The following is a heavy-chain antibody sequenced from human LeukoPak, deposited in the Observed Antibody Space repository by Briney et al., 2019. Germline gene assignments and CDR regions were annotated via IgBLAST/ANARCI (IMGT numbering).Heavy chain of an antibody. D-gene: IGHD3-16*01. CDR2: IYSGGST. Sequence: GGSLRLSCAASGFTVSSNYMSWVRQAPGKGLEWVSVIYSGGSTYYADSVKGRFTISRDNSKNTLYLQMNNLRAEDTAVYYCARDRGGSYFDYWGQGTLVTVSS. V-gene: IGHV3-53*01. J-gene: IGHJ4*02. CDR1: GFTVSSNY. CDR3: ARDRGGSYFDY.